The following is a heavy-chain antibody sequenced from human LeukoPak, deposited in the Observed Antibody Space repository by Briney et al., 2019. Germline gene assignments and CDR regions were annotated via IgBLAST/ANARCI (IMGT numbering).Heavy chain of an antibody. CDR2: INGSGGNT. V-gene: IGHV3-23*01. J-gene: IGHJ4*02. Sequence: PGGSLRLSCAASGFTFSNYAMSWVRQAPGEGLEWVSAINGSGGNTYYADSVNGRFTISRDNSQNTFFLQMNSLRADDTAIYYCAKCLTSTGTCYFDYWGQGTLVTVSS. CDR3: AKCLTSTGTCYFDY. D-gene: IGHD1-1*01. CDR1: GFTFSNYA.